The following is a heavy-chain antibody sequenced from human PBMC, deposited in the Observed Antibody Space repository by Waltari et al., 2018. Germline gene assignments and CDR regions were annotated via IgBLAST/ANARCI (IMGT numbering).Heavy chain of an antibody. CDR3: ATNTNYDYIWGSYRAFDI. CDR1: GGSISSGSYY. CDR2: IYASGRT. V-gene: IGHV4-61*09. Sequence: QVQLQESGPGLVKPSQTLSLTCTVSGGSISSGSYYWSWIRQPAGKGLEWIGYIYASGRTNYNPSLKSRVTTSVDTSKNQFSLKLSSVTAADTAVYYCATNTNYDYIWGSYRAFDIWGQGTMVTVSS. D-gene: IGHD3-16*02. J-gene: IGHJ3*02.